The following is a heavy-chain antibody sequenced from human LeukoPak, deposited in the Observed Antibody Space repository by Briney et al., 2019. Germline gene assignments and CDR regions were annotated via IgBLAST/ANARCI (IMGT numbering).Heavy chain of an antibody. V-gene: IGHV3-9*01. CDR2: ISWNSGSI. D-gene: IGHD4-17*01. Sequence: GGSLRLSCAASGFTFDDYAMHWVRHAPGKGLEWVSGISWNSGSICYADSVKGRLTISRDNAKNSLYLQMNSLRAEDTALYYCAKDNGGPFDYWGQGTLVTGSS. CDR3: AKDNGGPFDY. CDR1: GFTFDDYA. J-gene: IGHJ4*02.